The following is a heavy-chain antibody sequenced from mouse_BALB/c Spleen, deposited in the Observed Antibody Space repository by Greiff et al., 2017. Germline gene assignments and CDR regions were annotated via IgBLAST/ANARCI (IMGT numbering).Heavy chain of an antibody. CDR2: IDPANGNT. CDR1: GFNIKDTY. V-gene: IGHV14-3*02. D-gene: IGHD2-4*01. Sequence: EVQRVESGAELVKPGASVKLSCTASGFNIKDTYMHWVKQRPEQGLEWIGRIDPANGNTKYDPKFQGKATITADTSSNTAYLQLSSLTSEDTAVYYCASLGMIPFAYWGQGTLVTVSA. CDR3: ASLGMIPFAY. J-gene: IGHJ3*01.